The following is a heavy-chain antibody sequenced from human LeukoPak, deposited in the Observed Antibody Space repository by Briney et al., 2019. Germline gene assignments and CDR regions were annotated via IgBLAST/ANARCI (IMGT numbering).Heavy chain of an antibody. J-gene: IGHJ4*02. CDR1: GFTFSTYT. D-gene: IGHD5-18*01. Sequence: GGSLRLSCAASGFTFSTYTMNWVRQAPGKGLEWVSTVSDSSDVHYSDSVKGRFTISRDNARNSLYLQMNSLRDEDTAVYYCARDGLHTAHFDYWGQGTLVTVSS. CDR3: ARDGLHTAHFDY. CDR2: VSDSSDV. V-gene: IGHV3-48*02.